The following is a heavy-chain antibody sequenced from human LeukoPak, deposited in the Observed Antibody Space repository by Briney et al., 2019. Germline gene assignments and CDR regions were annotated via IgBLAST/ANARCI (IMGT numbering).Heavy chain of an antibody. D-gene: IGHD2-2*01. J-gene: IGHJ4*02. CDR1: GFTFSSYS. Sequence: TGGSLRLSCAASGFTFSSYSMNWVRQAPGKGLEWVSYISNSVSTIYYADSVKGRFTISRDNAKNSLYLQMNSLRAEDTAVYYCAKGRGYQIDYWGQGTLVTVSS. CDR2: ISNSVSTI. V-gene: IGHV3-48*04. CDR3: AKGRGYQIDY.